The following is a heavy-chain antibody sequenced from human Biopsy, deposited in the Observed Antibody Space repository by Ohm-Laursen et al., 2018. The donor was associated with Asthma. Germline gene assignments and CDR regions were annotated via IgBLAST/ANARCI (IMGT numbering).Heavy chain of an antibody. Sequence: SLRLSCTASGFTFDDYGMSWVRQAPGKGLDWVSGINWNGGSTGYADSVKGRFTISRDNAKNSLYLQMQSLRPEDTAFYYCAKSADYYDSTDYLDFWVRGTLVTVSS. V-gene: IGHV3-20*04. CDR2: INWNGGST. CDR3: AKSADYYDSTDYLDF. D-gene: IGHD3-22*01. J-gene: IGHJ4*01. CDR1: GFTFDDYG.